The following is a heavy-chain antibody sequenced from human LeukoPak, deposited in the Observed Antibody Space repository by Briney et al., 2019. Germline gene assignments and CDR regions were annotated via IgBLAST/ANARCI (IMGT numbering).Heavy chain of an antibody. J-gene: IGHJ4*02. CDR1: GFTFSDEY. V-gene: IGHV3-11*03. Sequence: PGGSLRLSCAASGFTFSDEYMSWIRQAPGKGLEWVSYVSNSGSYTNYADSVKGRFTISRDNAKSSLYLQMNSVRAEDTAVYYCARSRGAGPGVHFDYWGQGTLVTVSS. CDR2: VSNSGSYT. CDR3: ARSRGAGPGVHFDY. D-gene: IGHD6-19*01.